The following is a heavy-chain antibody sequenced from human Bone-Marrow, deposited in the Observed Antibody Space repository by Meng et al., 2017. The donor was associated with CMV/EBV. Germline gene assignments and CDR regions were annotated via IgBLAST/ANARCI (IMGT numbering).Heavy chain of an antibody. D-gene: IGHD4-23*01. CDR2: IYHSGST. Sequence: QVQLQESGPGLVKHSGTLSLTCAGSGGSISSNNWWSWVRQPPGKGLEWIGEIYHSGSTNYNPSLESRVTISVDKSKNQLSLKLNSVTAADTAVYYCARDLGTVAPGYWGQGTLVTVSS. J-gene: IGHJ4*02. CDR3: ARDLGTVAPGY. V-gene: IGHV4-4*02. CDR1: GGSISSNNW.